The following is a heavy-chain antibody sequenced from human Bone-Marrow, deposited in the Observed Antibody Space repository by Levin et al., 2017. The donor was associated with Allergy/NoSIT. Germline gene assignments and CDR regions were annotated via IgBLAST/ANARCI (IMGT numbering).Heavy chain of an antibody. D-gene: IGHD5-24*01. V-gene: IGHV3-7*01. CDR3: ARDQFRRATIGARWFDP. Sequence: GGSLRLSCAASGFTFSNSWMSWVRQAPGKGLEWVANIKEDGSEKYYVDSVKGRFTISRDNAKNSLFVQTNSLRVEDTAVYYCARDQFRRATIGARWFDPWGQGTLVTVSS. CDR2: IKEDGSEK. J-gene: IGHJ5*02. CDR1: GFTFSNSW.